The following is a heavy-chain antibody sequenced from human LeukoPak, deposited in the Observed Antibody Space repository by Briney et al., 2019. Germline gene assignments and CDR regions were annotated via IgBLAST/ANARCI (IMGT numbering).Heavy chain of an antibody. V-gene: IGHV3-33*01. CDR2: IWYDGSNK. D-gene: IGHD1-20*01. J-gene: IGHJ3*02. CDR3: ARAGITGTTGNDFDI. Sequence: PGRSLRLSCAASGFTFSYYGMHWVRQAPGKGLEWVAVIWYDGSNKYYADSVNGRFTISRDNSKNTLYLQMNSLRAEDRAVYFCARAGITGTTGNDFDIWGQGTMVTVSS. CDR1: GFTFSYYG.